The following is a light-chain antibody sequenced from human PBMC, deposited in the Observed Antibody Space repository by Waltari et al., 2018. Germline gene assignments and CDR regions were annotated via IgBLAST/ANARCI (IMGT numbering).Light chain of an antibody. CDR3: TSRDSTGNLL. V-gene: IGLV3-19*01. Sequence: SELTQDPAVSVALGQTVNITSQGASLRTYSASWYQQRPGHAPLLVIYVKNNRPSGIPGRFSGSSSGSTASLTITGVQAEDEADYYCTSRDSTGNLLFGGGTKLTVL. J-gene: IGLJ2*01. CDR2: VKN. CDR1: SLRTYS.